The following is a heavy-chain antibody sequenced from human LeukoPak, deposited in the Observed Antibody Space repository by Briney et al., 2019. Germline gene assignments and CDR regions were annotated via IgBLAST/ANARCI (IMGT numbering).Heavy chain of an antibody. V-gene: IGHV3-33*01. CDR2: IWYDGSNK. D-gene: IGHD3-16*01. J-gene: IGHJ4*02. CDR3: ARAPKRIYYFDY. CDR1: GFTFSSYG. Sequence: WGTLRLSCAASGFTFSSYGMHWVRQAPGKGLEWVAVIWYDGSNKYYGDSVKGRFTISRDNSKNTLYLQMNSLRVEDTAVYYCARAPKRIYYFDYWGQGTLVTVSS.